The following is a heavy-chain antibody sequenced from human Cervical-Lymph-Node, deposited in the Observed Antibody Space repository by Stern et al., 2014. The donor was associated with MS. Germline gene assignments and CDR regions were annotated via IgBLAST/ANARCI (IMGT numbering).Heavy chain of an antibody. CDR2: VSDIGIT. V-gene: IGHV4-59*08. D-gene: IGHD2-15*01. CDR1: GGSISNYY. CDR3: ARQIEGVVHFDY. Sequence: QVQLVQSGPGLVKPSETLSLTCTVSGGSISNYYWSWIRQPPGKGLEWIGYVSDIGITHYNPSLMSRLTISVDTSKNHFPLKLHSVTAADTAVYYCARQIEGVVHFDYWGQGAMVTVSS. J-gene: IGHJ4*02.